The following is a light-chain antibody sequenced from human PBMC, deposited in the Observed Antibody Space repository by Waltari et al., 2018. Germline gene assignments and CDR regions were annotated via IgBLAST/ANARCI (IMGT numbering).Light chain of an antibody. CDR2: DAS. CDR3: QQYDNLPLT. J-gene: IGKJ4*01. Sequence: DIQMTQSPSSLSASVGDRVTITCQASQDISNYLNWYQQKPGKAPKLLIYDASNLETGXXSXXIGSGSGTXXTFTISSLQPEXXXXXYCQQYDNLPLTFGGGTKVEIK. CDR1: QDISNY. V-gene: IGKV1-33*01.